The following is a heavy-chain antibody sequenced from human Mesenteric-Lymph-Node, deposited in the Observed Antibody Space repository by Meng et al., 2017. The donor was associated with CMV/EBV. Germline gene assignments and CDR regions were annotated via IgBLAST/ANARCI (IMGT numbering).Heavy chain of an antibody. CDR3: ARDLTPIMLDYYYGMDV. V-gene: IGHV3-74*01. J-gene: IGHJ6*02. Sequence: GESLKISCAASGFTFSSYWMHWVRQAPGKGLVWVSRINSDGSSTTYADSVKGRFTISRDNAKNTLYLQMSSLRAEDTAVYYCARDLTPIMLDYYYGMDVWGQGTTVTVSS. D-gene: IGHD1-14*01. CDR1: GFTFSSYW. CDR2: INSDGSST.